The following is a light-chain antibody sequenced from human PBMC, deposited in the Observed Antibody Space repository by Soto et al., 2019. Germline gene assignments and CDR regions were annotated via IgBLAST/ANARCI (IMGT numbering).Light chain of an antibody. V-gene: IGKV1-5*01. CDR2: DPS. Sequence: DIQMTQSPSTLSASVGDRVTITCLASQSISSWLAWYQQKPGKAPKLLIYDPSSLESGVPSSFSGSGSGTEFTHTISSLQSEDFAVYYCQQYNRWHPITFGQGTRLEIK. J-gene: IGKJ5*01. CDR1: QSISSW. CDR3: QQYNRWHPIT.